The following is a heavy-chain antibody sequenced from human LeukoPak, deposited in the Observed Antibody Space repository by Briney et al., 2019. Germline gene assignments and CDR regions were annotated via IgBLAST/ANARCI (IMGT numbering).Heavy chain of an antibody. CDR2: IKSDGST. CDR3: ARAPSEIGGYYPEYFRH. J-gene: IGHJ1*01. D-gene: IGHD3-22*01. CDR1: GFTFSTYW. Sequence: PGGSLRLSCAASGFTFSTYWMHWVRQAPGKGLVWVSRIKSDGSTNYANYVKGRSTISRDNAKNTVSLQMNSLRPEDTGVYYCARAPSEIGGYYPEYFRHWGQGTLVTVSS. V-gene: IGHV3-74*01.